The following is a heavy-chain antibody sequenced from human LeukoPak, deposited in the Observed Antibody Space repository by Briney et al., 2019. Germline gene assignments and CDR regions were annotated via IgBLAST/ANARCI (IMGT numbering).Heavy chain of an antibody. J-gene: IGHJ5*02. V-gene: IGHV4-39*01. CDR3: ARHDYIWGSYRRFDP. Sequence: SETLSLTCTVSGDSISGSSYYWGWIRQPPGKGLEWIGSIYHSGSTYHKPSLKSRVTISVDTYKNQFSLKLNSVTATDTAVYYCARHDYIWGSYRRFDPWGQGTLVTVSS. CDR1: GDSISGSSYY. D-gene: IGHD3-16*02. CDR2: IYHSGST.